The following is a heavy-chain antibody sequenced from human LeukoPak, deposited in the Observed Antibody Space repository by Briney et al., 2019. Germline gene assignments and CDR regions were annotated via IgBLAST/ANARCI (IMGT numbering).Heavy chain of an antibody. CDR1: GFTFRNYW. CDR3: ARNKSYGESEDY. CDR2: INQDRSEK. Sequence: VGSLRLSCAASGFTFRNYWMSWVRQAPGKGLEWVANINQDRSEKYYVDSVKCRFTISRDNAKTSLYLQMNTLRAEDTAAYYYARNKSYGESEDYGGEGTLVTVPS. J-gene: IGHJ4*02. V-gene: IGHV3-7*05. D-gene: IGHD4-17*01.